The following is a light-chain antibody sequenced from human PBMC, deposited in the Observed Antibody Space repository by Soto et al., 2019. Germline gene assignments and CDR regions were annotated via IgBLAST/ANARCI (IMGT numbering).Light chain of an antibody. V-gene: IGKV1-5*01. CDR3: QQCYMGWT. CDR1: QSIGRF. Sequence: DIQMTQSPSTLSASVGDRVTITCRASQSIGRFLAWYQHPPGKAPKLLIYDASTLESGVPSRLSGTGSGTEFTFSITSMQPEDFGTYYCQQCYMGWTFGQGTKVDIK. CDR2: DAS. J-gene: IGKJ1*01.